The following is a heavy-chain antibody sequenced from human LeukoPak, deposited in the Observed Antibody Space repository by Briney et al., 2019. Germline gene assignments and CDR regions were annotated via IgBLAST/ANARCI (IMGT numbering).Heavy chain of an antibody. D-gene: IGHD4-23*01. CDR3: ARDLDYGGRSNFDH. CDR2: IKSDGSSI. V-gene: IGHV3-74*03. CDR1: GFTFSTYW. Sequence: PGGSLRLACAASGFTFSTYWMHWVRQAPGKGLVWVSRIKSDGSSIMYADSVRGRFTISRDYAKNTLYLQMNSLRAEDTAVYYCARDLDYGGRSNFDHWGQGTLVTVSS. J-gene: IGHJ4*02.